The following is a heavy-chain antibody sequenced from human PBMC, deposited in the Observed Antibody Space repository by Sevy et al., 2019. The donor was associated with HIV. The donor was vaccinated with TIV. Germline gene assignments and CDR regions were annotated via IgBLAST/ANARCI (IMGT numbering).Heavy chain of an antibody. D-gene: IGHD3-9*01. J-gene: IGHJ4*02. V-gene: IGHV3-21*01. Sequence: GGSLRLSCAASGFTFSSYSMNWVRQAPGKGLEWVSSISSSSSYIYYADSVKGRFTISRDNAKNSLYLQMNSLRAEDTAVYYCAREMYYDNRSTGGPDYWGLGTLVTVSS. CDR2: ISSSSSYI. CDR3: AREMYYDNRSTGGPDY. CDR1: GFTFSSYS.